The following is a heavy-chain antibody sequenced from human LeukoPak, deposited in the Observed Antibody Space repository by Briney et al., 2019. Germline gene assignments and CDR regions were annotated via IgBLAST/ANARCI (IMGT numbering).Heavy chain of an antibody. CDR1: GGSINSYY. CDR3: ARHIRNWFDP. J-gene: IGHJ5*02. CDR2: IYYSGST. Sequence: SETLSLTCTVSGGSINSYYWSWIRQPPGKGLEWIGYIYYSGSTNYNPSLKSRVTISVDTSKNQFSLKLSSVTAADTAVYYCARHIRNWFDPWGQGTLVTVSS. V-gene: IGHV4-59*08.